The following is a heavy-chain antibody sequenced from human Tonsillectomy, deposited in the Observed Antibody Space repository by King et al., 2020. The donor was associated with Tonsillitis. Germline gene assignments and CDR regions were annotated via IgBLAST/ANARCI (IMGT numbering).Heavy chain of an antibody. CDR2: IHYTGST. J-gene: IGHJ4*02. D-gene: IGHD4/OR15-4a*01. CDR3: ARACDYALYYFDY. V-gene: IGHV4-59*01. CDR1: GGSISDYY. Sequence: VQLQESGPGLVKPSDTLSLTCTVSGGSISDYYWSWIRQPPGKGLEWIGYIHYTGSTHSSPSLNSRVTMSVDTSKNQFSLKLSSVTAADTAVFYCARACDYALYYFDYWGQGTLVTVSS.